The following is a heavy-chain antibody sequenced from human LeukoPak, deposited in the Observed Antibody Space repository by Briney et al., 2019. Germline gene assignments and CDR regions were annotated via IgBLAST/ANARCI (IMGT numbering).Heavy chain of an antibody. CDR1: GFTFSSYA. Sequence: GGSLRLSCAASGFTFSSYAMSWVRQAPGKGLEWVSAISGSGGSTNYADSVKGRFTISRDNSKNTLYLQMNSLRAEDTAVYYCATVPGGYYYYYGMDVWGQGTTVTVSS. J-gene: IGHJ6*02. CDR2: ISGSGGST. V-gene: IGHV3-23*01. CDR3: ATVPGGYYYYYGMDV.